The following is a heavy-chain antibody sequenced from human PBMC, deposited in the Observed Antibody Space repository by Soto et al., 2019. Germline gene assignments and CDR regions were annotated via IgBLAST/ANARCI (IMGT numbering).Heavy chain of an antibody. CDR2: INAGNGNT. CDR3: ARGDRETGLVPAAIDGMDV. J-gene: IGHJ6*02. CDR1: GYTFTSYA. D-gene: IGHD2-2*01. V-gene: IGHV1-3*01. Sequence: GASVNVSCKASGYTFTSYAMHWVRQAPGQRLEWMGWINAGNGNTKYSQKFQGRVTITRDTSASTAYMELSSLRSEDTAVYYCARGDRETGLVPAAIDGMDVWGQGTTVTVSS.